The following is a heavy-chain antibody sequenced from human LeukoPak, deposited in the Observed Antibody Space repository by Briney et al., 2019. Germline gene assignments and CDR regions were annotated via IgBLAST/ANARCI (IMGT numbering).Heavy chain of an antibody. D-gene: IGHD3-10*01. J-gene: IGHJ4*02. CDR3: ASFLMVRGPPGY. CDR2: IASGFHT. V-gene: IGHV3-13*01. CDR1: GFTLGSHD. Sequence: GGSLRLSCTASGFTLGSHDMHWVRQTRGEGLEWVAAIASGFHTFYAGSVKGRFTISRDNSKNTLYLQMNSLRAEDTAVYYCASFLMVRGPPGYWGQGTLVTVSS.